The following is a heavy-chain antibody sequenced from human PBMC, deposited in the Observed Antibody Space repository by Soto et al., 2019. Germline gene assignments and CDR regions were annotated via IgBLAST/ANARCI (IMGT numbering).Heavy chain of an antibody. CDR2: IDSSGTKI. Sequence: QVQLVESGGDLVKPGGSLRLSCAASGYTFSGYYMSWIRQAPGKGLEWISDIDSSGTKIYYADSVKGRFTITRDNAKNTLYLEMRSVRDEDTAVYNCARHYDMRIGYLCPVDYGGKGTLVTASS. J-gene: IGHJ4*02. D-gene: IGHD3-9*01. CDR3: ARHYDMRIGYLCPVDY. V-gene: IGHV3-11*01. CDR1: GYTFSGYY.